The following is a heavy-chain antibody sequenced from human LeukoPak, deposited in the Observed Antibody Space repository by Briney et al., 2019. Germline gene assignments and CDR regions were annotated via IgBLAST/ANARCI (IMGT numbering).Heavy chain of an antibody. J-gene: IGHJ5*02. D-gene: IGHD6-19*01. CDR2: IYTSGST. V-gene: IGHV4-4*07. CDR3: ARDAVAGTINWFDP. CDR1: GYSISSGYY. Sequence: SETLSLTCTVSGYSISSGYYWSWIRQPAGKGLEWIGRIYTSGSTNYNPSLKSRVTMPVDTSKNQFSLKLSSVTAADTAVYYCARDAVAGTINWFDPWGQGTLVTVSS.